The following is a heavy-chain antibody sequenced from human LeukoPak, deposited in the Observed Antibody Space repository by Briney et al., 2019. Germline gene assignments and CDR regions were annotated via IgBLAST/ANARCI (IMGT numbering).Heavy chain of an antibody. CDR1: GFTFSSYA. CDR3: AKLGGHPLHNYYVGV. V-gene: IGHV3-23*01. J-gene: IGHJ6*03. D-gene: IGHD3-16*01. Sequence: GGSLRFSFAAPGFTFSSYAMSWVRQAPGKGLEWVSGIFDSGYSTYYANSVKGRFTISRDNSNNTLYLQMNSLRAEDTAVYYCAKLGGHPLHNYYVGVWGKGTTVAVSS. CDR2: IFDSGYST.